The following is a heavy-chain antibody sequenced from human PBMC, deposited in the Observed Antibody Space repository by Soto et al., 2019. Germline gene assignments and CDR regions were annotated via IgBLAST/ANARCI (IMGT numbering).Heavy chain of an antibody. V-gene: IGHV1-69*13. CDR1: GGTFSSYA. J-gene: IGHJ4*02. CDR3: AAHTNRYSSSWYFDY. D-gene: IGHD6-13*01. CDR2: IIPIFGTA. Sequence: ASVKVSCKASGGTFSSYAISWVRQAPGQGLEWMGGIIPIFGTANYAQKFQGRVTITADESTSTAYMELSSLRSEDTAVYYCAAHTNRYSSSWYFDYWGQGTLVTVSS.